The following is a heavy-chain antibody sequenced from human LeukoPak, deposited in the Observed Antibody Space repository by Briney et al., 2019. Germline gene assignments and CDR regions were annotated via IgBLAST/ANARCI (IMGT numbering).Heavy chain of an antibody. J-gene: IGHJ4*02. D-gene: IGHD3-9*01. V-gene: IGHV3-48*04. CDR3: AMYDIVSSHFDY. CDR2: ISSGSRTI. Sequence: GGSLRLSCAASGFSFSGYSMNGVRQAPGKGLDWVSYISSGSRTIFYAESVKGRFTISRDNAKNLLYLEMNSLRAEDTAVYYCAMYDIVSSHFDYWGQGTLVTVSS. CDR1: GFSFSGYS.